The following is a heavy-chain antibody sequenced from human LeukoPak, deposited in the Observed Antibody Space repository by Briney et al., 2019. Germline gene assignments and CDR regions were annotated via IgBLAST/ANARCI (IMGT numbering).Heavy chain of an antibody. CDR2: IYPGDSDT. Sequence: GESLKISCQGSGYSFTSYWIGWVRQMPGKGLEWMGIIYPGDSDTRYSPSFQGQVTISADKSISTAYLQWSSLKASDTAMYYCARRVVVPAATRSYYFDYWGRGTLVTVSS. CDR1: GYSFTSYW. V-gene: IGHV5-51*01. CDR3: ARRVVVPAATRSYYFDY. D-gene: IGHD2-2*01. J-gene: IGHJ4*02.